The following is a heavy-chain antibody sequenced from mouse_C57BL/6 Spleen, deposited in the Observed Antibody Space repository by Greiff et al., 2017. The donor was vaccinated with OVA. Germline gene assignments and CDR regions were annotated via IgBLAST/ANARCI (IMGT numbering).Heavy chain of an antibody. CDR2: IYPGSGST. Sequence: QVQLQQPGAELVKPGASVKMSCKASGYTFTSYWITWVKQRPGQGLEWIGDIYPGSGSTNYNEKFKSKATLNVDTSSSTASMQLSSLTSEDSAVYYCARRYYGSFDYWGQGTTLTVSS. J-gene: IGHJ2*01. CDR3: ARRYYGSFDY. D-gene: IGHD1-1*01. CDR1: GYTFTSYW. V-gene: IGHV1-55*01.